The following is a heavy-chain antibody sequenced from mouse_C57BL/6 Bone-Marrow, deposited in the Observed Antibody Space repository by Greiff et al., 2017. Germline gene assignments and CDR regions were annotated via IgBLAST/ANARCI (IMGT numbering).Heavy chain of an antibody. Sequence: VQLQQSGAELVRPGASVTLSCKASGYTFTNYEMHWVKQTPVHGLEWIGAIDPETGGTAYNQKFKGKAILTADNSSSTAYMELRSLTSEDSAVYYCTRDGTYWYFDVWGTGTTVTVSS. V-gene: IGHV1-15*01. CDR1: GYTFTNYE. J-gene: IGHJ1*03. CDR3: TRDGTYWYFDV. D-gene: IGHD2-1*01. CDR2: IDPETGGT.